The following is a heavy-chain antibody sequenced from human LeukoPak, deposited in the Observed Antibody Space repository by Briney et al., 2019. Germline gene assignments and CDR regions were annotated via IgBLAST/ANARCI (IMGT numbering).Heavy chain of an antibody. Sequence: GGSLRPSCAASGFSFSSYDMHWVRQTTGEGLEWVSAIGTAGDPYYAGSVKGRFTISRENAQNSLYLQMNSLRAGDTAVYYCARGSLGAPNAFDIWGQGTMVTVSS. V-gene: IGHV3-13*05. CDR3: ARGSLGAPNAFDI. CDR2: IGTAGDP. D-gene: IGHD1-26*01. CDR1: GFSFSSYD. J-gene: IGHJ3*02.